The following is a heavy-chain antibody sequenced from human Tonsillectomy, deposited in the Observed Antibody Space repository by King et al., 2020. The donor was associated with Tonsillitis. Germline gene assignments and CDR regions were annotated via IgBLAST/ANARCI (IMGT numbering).Heavy chain of an antibody. CDR2: IYPDDSDT. J-gene: IGHJ6*02. Sequence: VQLVESGAEVKKPGESLKISCKGSGYSFTTYWIGWVRQMPGKGLEWMGIIYPDDSDTIYSPSFQGQVTVSADKSISTAYLQWNSLKASDTAVYYCASSIQYSNAKNDYYYYGMDVWGQGTTVTVSS. D-gene: IGHD6-6*01. V-gene: IGHV5-51*01. CDR3: ASSIQYSNAKNDYYYYGMDV. CDR1: GYSFTTYW.